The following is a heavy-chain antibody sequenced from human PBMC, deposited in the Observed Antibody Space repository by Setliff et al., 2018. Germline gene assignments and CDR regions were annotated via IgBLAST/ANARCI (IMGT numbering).Heavy chain of an antibody. Sequence: HPGGSLRLSCAASGFTFSGYWMSWVRQAPGKGLEWVANIKQDGSEKYYVDSVKGRFTISRDNAKNSLYLQMNSLRAEDTAVYNCARDGGEYWGQGTLVTVSS. CDR2: IKQDGSEK. D-gene: IGHD3-16*01. J-gene: IGHJ4*02. CDR1: GFTFSGYW. V-gene: IGHV3-7*01. CDR3: ARDGGEY.